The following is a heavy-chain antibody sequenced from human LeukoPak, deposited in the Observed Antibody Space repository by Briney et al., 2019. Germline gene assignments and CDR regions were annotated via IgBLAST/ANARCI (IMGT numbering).Heavy chain of an antibody. CDR3: ARGAGYSRYFDL. J-gene: IGHJ2*01. CDR1: GGSISSYY. D-gene: IGHD6-13*01. V-gene: IGHV4-59*12. CDR2: IYYSGST. Sequence: SETLSLTCTVSGGSISSYYWSWIRQTPGKGLEWIGYIYYSGSTNYNPSLKSRVTISVDTSKNQFSLKLSSVTAADTAVYYCARGAGYSRYFDLWGRGTLVTVSS.